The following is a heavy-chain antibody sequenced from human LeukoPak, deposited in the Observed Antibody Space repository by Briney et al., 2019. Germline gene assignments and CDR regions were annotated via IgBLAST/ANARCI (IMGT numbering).Heavy chain of an antibody. CDR1: GYTFTDYY. J-gene: IGHJ3*02. Sequence: ASVKVSCKASGYTFTDYYLHWVRQAPGQGLEWMGWLNPNSGGTNFAQNFQGRVTMTRDTSITTAYVELSTLRSDDTAVYYCARYCPTSCNAGDTFDIWGQGTVVTVSS. CDR2: LNPNSGGT. CDR3: ARYCPTSCNAGDTFDI. V-gene: IGHV1-2*02. D-gene: IGHD2/OR15-2a*01.